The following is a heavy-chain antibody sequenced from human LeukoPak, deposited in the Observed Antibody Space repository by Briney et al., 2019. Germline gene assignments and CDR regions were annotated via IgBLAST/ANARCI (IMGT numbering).Heavy chain of an antibody. Sequence: ASVKVSCTASGYTFTSYGISWVRQAPGLGLEWMGWISAYNGNTNYAQKLQGRVTMTTDTSTSTAYMELRSLRSDDTAVYYCARETYGSGRPYPWGQGTLVTVSS. CDR2: ISAYNGNT. CDR1: GYTFTSYG. V-gene: IGHV1-18*01. J-gene: IGHJ5*02. D-gene: IGHD3-10*01. CDR3: ARETYGSGRPYP.